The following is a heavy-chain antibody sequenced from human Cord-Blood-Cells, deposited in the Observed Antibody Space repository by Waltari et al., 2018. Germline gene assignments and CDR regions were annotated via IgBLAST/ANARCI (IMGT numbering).Heavy chain of an antibody. CDR3: ARDYYDSSGYYY. CDR1: GFPFRCLP. D-gene: IGHD3-22*01. J-gene: IGHJ4*02. V-gene: IGHV3-30*04. Sequence: QVQLVESGGGGVQPGRSLRLSVAASGFPFRCLPLPRVRQAPGKGLEWVAVISYDGSNKYYADSVKGRFTISRDNSKNTLYLQMNSLRAEDTAVYYCARDYYDSSGYYYWGQGTLVTVSS. CDR2: ISYDGSNK.